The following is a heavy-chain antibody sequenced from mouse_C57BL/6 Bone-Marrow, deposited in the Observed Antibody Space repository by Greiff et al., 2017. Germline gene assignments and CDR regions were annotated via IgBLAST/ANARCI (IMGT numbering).Heavy chain of an antibody. D-gene: IGHD4-1*01. Sequence: QVQLQQSGAELVRPGTSVKMSCKASGYTFTNYWIGWAKQRPGHGLEWIGDIYPGGGYTNYNEKFKGKATLTADKSSSTAYIQFSSLTSEDSAIYYCAREGTGTFFDYWGQGTTLTVSS. V-gene: IGHV1-63*01. J-gene: IGHJ2*01. CDR2: IYPGGGYT. CDR3: AREGTGTFFDY. CDR1: GYTFTNYW.